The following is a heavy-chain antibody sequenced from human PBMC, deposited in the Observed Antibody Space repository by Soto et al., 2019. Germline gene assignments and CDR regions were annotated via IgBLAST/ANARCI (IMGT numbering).Heavy chain of an antibody. CDR1: GYTFSDYY. V-gene: IGHV1-2*02. Sequence: ASVKVSCKASGYTFSDYYIHWVRQAPGQGLEWMVWINPNTGGTNFAQKFQGRVTMTTDTSISTAYMELTSLTSDDTAIYYCARRSSGWSDYWGQGTLVTVSS. CDR2: INPNTGGT. J-gene: IGHJ4*02. D-gene: IGHD6-19*01. CDR3: ARRSSGWSDY.